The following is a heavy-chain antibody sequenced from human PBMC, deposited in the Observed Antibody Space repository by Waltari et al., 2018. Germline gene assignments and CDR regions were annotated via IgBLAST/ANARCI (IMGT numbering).Heavy chain of an antibody. V-gene: IGHV3-48*04. CDR3: ARDYYDFWSGLDY. CDR2: ISSSSSTI. J-gene: IGHJ4*02. Sequence: EVQLVESGGGLVQPGGSLRLSCAASGFTFSSYSMNWVRQAPGKGLEWVSYISSSSSTIYYADSVKGRFTISRDNAKNSLYLQMNSLRAEDTAVYYCARDYYDFWSGLDYWGQGTLVTVSS. CDR1: GFTFSSYS. D-gene: IGHD3-3*01.